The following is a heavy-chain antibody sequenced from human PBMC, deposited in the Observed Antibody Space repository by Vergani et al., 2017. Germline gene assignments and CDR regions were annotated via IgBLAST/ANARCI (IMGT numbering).Heavy chain of an antibody. CDR1: GYTFTSYD. V-gene: IGHV1-8*03. Sequence: QVQLVQSGAEVKKPGASVKVSCKASGYTFTSYDINWVRQATGQGLEWMGWMNPNSGNTGYAQKFQGRVTITRNTSISTAYMELSSLRSEDTAVYYCARDLAYYDILTGYYPYYYYMDVWGKGTTVTVSS. CDR3: ARDLAYYDILTGYYPYYYYMDV. CDR2: MNPNSGNT. J-gene: IGHJ6*03. D-gene: IGHD3-9*01.